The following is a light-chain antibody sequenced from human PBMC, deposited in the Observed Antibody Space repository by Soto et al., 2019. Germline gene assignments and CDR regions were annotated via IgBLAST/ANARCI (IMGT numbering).Light chain of an antibody. V-gene: IGKV3-20*01. CDR3: QKYGSSPPLT. J-gene: IGKJ4*01. Sequence: EIVLTQSPGTLSLSPGERATLSCRASRSLSSSYVVWYQQKPGQAPRLLIYAASSRATGIPDRFRGSGSGTDFTLTISRLEPEDFAVYYCQKYGSSPPLTFGGGTKVDIK. CDR1: RSLSSSY. CDR2: AAS.